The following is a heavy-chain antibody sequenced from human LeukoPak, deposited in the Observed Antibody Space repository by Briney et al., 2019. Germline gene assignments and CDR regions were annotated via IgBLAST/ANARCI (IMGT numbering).Heavy chain of an antibody. D-gene: IGHD1-26*01. V-gene: IGHV4-34*01. Sequence: SETLSLTCAVYGGSFSGYYWSWIRQPPGKGLEWIGEINHSGSTNYNPSLKSRVTISVDTSKNQFSLKLSPVTAADTAVYYCARDMRELGLDYWGQGTLVTVSS. J-gene: IGHJ4*02. CDR3: ARDMRELGLDY. CDR2: INHSGST. CDR1: GGSFSGYY.